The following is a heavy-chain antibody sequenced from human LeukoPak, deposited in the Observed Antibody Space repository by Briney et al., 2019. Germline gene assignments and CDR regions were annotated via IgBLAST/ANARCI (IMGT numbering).Heavy chain of an antibody. CDR3: TKGRGI. V-gene: IGHV4-61*02. CDR2: IYNSGST. Sequence: PSQTLSLTCTVSGGSLSSGSYYWTWIRQPAGKGLELIGRIYNSGSTNYNPSLKSRVTISVDTSKNQFSLKLTSVTAADTAVYYCTKGRGIWGQGTLVTVSS. D-gene: IGHD3-10*01. CDR1: GGSLSSGSYY. J-gene: IGHJ4*02.